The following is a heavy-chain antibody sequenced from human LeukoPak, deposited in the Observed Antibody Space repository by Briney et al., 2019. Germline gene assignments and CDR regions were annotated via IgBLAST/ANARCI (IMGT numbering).Heavy chain of an antibody. J-gene: IGHJ5*02. Sequence: PAETLSLTCAVYGGSFSGYYWSWIRQPPGKGLEWIGEINHSGSTNYNPPLKRRVTISVDTSKTHFSLKLSSVTAAATAVYYCARGKGYCSGGSCHNWLDPWGQGTLVTVSS. D-gene: IGHD2-15*01. CDR2: INHSGST. CDR1: GGSFSGYY. V-gene: IGHV4-34*01. CDR3: ARGKGYCSGGSCHNWLDP.